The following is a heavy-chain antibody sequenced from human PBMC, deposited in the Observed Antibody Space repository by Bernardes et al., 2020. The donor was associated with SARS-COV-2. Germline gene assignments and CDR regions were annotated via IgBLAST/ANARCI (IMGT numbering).Heavy chain of an antibody. CDR2: INSDGSIT. J-gene: IGHJ6*02. D-gene: IGHD1-26*01. Sequence: GGSLRLSCAASGFTFSSYCMHWVRQAPGKGLVWVSRINSDGSITTYADSVKGRFTVSRDNAKNTLYLQMNSLGAEDTAVYYCARDLEWEANYYGMDVWGQGTTVTVSS. CDR3: ARDLEWEANYYGMDV. CDR1: GFTFSSYC. V-gene: IGHV3-74*01.